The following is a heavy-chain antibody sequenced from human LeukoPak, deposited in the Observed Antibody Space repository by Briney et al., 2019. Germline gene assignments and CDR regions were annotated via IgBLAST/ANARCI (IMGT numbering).Heavy chain of an antibody. CDR3: ASTFYGSGSYYRNY. V-gene: IGHV4-34*01. Sequence: PSETLSLTCAVYGGSFSGYYWSWIRQPPGKGLEWIGEINHSGSTNYNPSLKGRVTISVDTSKNQFSLKLSSVTAADTAVYYCASTFYGSGSYYRNYWGQGTLVTVSS. CDR1: GGSFSGYY. CDR2: INHSGST. D-gene: IGHD3-10*01. J-gene: IGHJ4*02.